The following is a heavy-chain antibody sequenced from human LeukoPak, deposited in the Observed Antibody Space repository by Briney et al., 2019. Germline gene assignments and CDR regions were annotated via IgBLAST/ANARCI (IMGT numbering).Heavy chain of an antibody. CDR3: ARMRNYGAFDI. V-gene: IGHV1-69*05. Sequence: APVKVSCKASGGTFSSYAISWVRQAPGQGLEWMGGIIPIFGTANYAQKFQGRVTITTDESTSTAYMELSSLRSEDTAVYYCARMRNYGAFDIWGQGTMVTVSS. D-gene: IGHD1-7*01. J-gene: IGHJ3*02. CDR2: IIPIFGTA. CDR1: GGTFSSYA.